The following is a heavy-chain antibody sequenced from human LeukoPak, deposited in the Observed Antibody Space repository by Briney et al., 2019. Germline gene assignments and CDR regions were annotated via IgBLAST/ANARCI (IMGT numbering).Heavy chain of an antibody. V-gene: IGHV3-48*04. J-gene: IGHJ5*02. CDR3: ARVPRRYVYWSGQVSNWFDI. D-gene: IGHD3-3*01. CDR2: VGRGPGAP. CDR1: ELTFRLYG. Sequence: GRSLRPSGEASELTFRLYGMNWGRQAPGKGRGWISYVGRGPGAPYYADSLKARFTISRKNPQNSLSRQVHSLGPEHTPVNYCARVPRRYVYWSGQVSNWFDIWGQGILVTVSS.